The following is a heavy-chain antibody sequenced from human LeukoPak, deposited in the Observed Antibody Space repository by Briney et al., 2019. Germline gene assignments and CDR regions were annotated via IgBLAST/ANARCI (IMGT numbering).Heavy chain of an antibody. CDR1: VYSFTGYY. Sequence: ASVKVSCKASVYSFTGYYIHWVRQAPGQGLEWMGWMNPNSGETNHAQKFQGRVTMTRDTSISTAYMELSRLRSDDTAVYYCASTVRMTRPSHFDSWGQGTLVTVSS. V-gene: IGHV1-2*02. J-gene: IGHJ4*02. D-gene: IGHD2/OR15-2a*01. CDR2: MNPNSGET. CDR3: ASTVRMTRPSHFDS.